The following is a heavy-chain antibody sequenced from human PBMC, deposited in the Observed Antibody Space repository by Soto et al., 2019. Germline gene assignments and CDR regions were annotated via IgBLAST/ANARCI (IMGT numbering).Heavy chain of an antibody. D-gene: IGHD3-16*01. J-gene: IGHJ4*02. CDR1: GFTFTSYW. V-gene: IGHV3-7*01. CDR3: ARIFVWGTYNGDY. CDR2: IKQDGSEK. Sequence: EVQLVESGGGLVQPGGSLRLSCAASGFTFTSYWMNWVRQAPGKGLEWVANIKQDGSEKYYVDSVKGRFTISRDNAKNSLYPQRNSLRADDTAVYYCARIFVWGTYNGDYWGQGTLVTVSS.